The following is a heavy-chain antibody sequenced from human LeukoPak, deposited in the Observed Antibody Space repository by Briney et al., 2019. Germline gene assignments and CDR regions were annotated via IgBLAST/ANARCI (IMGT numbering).Heavy chain of an antibody. CDR1: GGSISSCY. Sequence: SETLSLTCTVSGGSISSCYWSWIRQPAGKGLEWIGRIYTSGSTNYNSSLKSRVTMSVDTSKNQFSLKLSSVTAADTAVYYCARDDFWSGYRAFDIWGQGTMVTVSS. CDR3: ARDDFWSGYRAFDI. J-gene: IGHJ3*02. CDR2: IYTSGST. V-gene: IGHV4-4*07. D-gene: IGHD3-3*01.